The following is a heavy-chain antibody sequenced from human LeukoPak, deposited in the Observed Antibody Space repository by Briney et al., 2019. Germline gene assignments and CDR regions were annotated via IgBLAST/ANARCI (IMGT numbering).Heavy chain of an antibody. J-gene: IGHJ4*02. D-gene: IGHD6-13*01. CDR1: GFTFSSYS. CDR2: ISIDGSST. V-gene: IGHV3-74*01. Sequence: PGGSLRLSCAASGFTFSSYSMNWVRQAPGKGLVWVSRISIDGSSTTYADSVKGRFTISRDNTKSTLYLQMNSLRVEDTAVYYCTRGRQQLVSVIDYWGQGTLVTVSS. CDR3: TRGRQQLVSVIDY.